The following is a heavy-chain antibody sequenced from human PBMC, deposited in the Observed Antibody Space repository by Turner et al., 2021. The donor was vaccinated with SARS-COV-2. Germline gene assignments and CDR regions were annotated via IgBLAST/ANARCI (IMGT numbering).Heavy chain of an antibody. V-gene: IGHV1-2*02. CDR2: INPNSGDT. CDR3: ARGDGGFDFDSWFDP. J-gene: IGHJ5*02. D-gene: IGHD5-12*01. Sequence: QVQLVQSGAAVKKPGASVKVSCKASGYTFTGYYMHWVRQAPGQGLEWMGWINPNSGDTKFPQRFQGRVTMTRDTSINTAYMELNRLRSDDTAVYYCARGDGGFDFDSWFDPWGQGTLVIVSS. CDR1: GYTFTGYY.